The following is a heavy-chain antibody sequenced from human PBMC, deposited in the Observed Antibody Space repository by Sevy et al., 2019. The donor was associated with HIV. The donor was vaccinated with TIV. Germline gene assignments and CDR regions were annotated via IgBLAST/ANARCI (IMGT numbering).Heavy chain of an antibody. CDR3: AKDINRGCDGVNCYSYYYYFYGLDV. CDR1: GFPFNDHA. V-gene: IGHV3-9*01. J-gene: IGHJ6*02. CDR2: VSWNSRYI. Sequence: GGSLRLSCAASGFPFNDHAMHWVRQVPGKGLEWVSGVSWNSRYIGYGDSGKGRFTISRDNARHFLSLEMKSLRPEDTALYYCAKDINRGCDGVNCYSYYYYFYGLDVWGQGTTVTVSS. D-gene: IGHD2-21*01.